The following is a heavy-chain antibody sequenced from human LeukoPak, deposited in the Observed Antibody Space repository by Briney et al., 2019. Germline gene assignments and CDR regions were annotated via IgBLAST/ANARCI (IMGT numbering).Heavy chain of an antibody. CDR2: ISAYNGNT. Sequence: ASVKVSCKTSGYTFTSYGINWVRQAPGQGLEWMGWISAYNGNTNYAQKFQGRVTMTTDTSTSTAYMELRSLRSDDTAVYYCARGGYIVATRFFDYWGQGTLVTVPS. CDR3: ARGGYIVATRFFDY. J-gene: IGHJ4*02. D-gene: IGHD5-12*01. V-gene: IGHV1-18*01. CDR1: GYTFTSYG.